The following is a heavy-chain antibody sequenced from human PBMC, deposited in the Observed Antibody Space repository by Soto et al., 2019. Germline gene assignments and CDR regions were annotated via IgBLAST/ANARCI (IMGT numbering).Heavy chain of an antibody. CDR1: GGSFSGYY. J-gene: IGHJ4*02. V-gene: IGHV4-34*01. CDR3: AFNFDY. Sequence: ETLSLTCAVYGGSFSGYYWSWIRQPPGKGLEWIGEINHSGSTNYNPSLKSRVTISVDTSKNQFSLKLSSVTAADTAVYYCAFNFDYWGQGTLVTVSS. CDR2: INHSGST.